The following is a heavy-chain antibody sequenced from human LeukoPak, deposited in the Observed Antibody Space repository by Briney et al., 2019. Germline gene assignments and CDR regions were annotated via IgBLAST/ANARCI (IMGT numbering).Heavy chain of an antibody. V-gene: IGHV4-59*01. CDR2: IYCSGST. CDR3: ARSPSYYDILTGYYPAYYGMDV. J-gene: IGHJ6*02. D-gene: IGHD3-9*01. Sequence: SETLSLTCTVSGGSISSYYWSWIRQPPGKGLEWIGYIYCSGSTNYNPSLKSRVTISVDTSKNQFSLKLSSVTAADTAVYYCARSPSYYDILTGYYPAYYGMDVWGQGTTVTVSS. CDR1: GGSISSYY.